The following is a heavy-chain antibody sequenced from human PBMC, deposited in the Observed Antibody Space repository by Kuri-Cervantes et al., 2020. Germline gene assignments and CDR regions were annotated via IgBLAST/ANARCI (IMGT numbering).Heavy chain of an antibody. Sequence: ASVKVSCKASGYTFTSYGISWLRQAPGQGLEWMGWISAYNGDTNYAQKLQGRVTMTTDTSTSTAYMELRSLRSDDTAVYYCASTRTRLGAFDIWGQGTMVTVSS. V-gene: IGHV1-18*01. D-gene: IGHD2-2*01. CDR1: GYTFTSYG. CDR3: ASTRTRLGAFDI. CDR2: ISAYNGDT. J-gene: IGHJ3*02.